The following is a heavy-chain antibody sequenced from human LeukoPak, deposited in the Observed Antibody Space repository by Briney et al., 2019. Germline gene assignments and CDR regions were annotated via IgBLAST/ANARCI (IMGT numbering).Heavy chain of an antibody. CDR1: GFTFSDYH. J-gene: IGHJ4*02. CDR3: AKIPRVYSSNIGGVDY. V-gene: IGHV3-23*01. D-gene: IGHD6-13*01. Sequence: GGSLRLSCAVSGFTFSDYHXXXXXXXXXXXXXXXXXXSGSGGSTYYADSVKGRFTISRDNSKNTLYLQMNSLRAEDTAVYYCAKIPRVYSSNIGGVDYWGQGTLVTVSS. CDR2: XSGSGGST.